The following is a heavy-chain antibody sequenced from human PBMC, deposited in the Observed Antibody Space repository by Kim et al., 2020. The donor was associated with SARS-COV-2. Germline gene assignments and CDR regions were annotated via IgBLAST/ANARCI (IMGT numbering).Heavy chain of an antibody. CDR1: GYTFTGYY. Sequence: ASVKVSCKASGYTFTGYYMHWVRQAPGQGLEWMGWINPNSGGTNYAQKFQGRVTMTRDTSISTAYMELSRLRSDDTAVYYCALRSNYGPGDYYGMDVWGQGTTVTVSS. CDR2: INPNSGGT. D-gene: IGHD4-4*01. V-gene: IGHV1-2*02. CDR3: ALRSNYGPGDYYGMDV. J-gene: IGHJ6*02.